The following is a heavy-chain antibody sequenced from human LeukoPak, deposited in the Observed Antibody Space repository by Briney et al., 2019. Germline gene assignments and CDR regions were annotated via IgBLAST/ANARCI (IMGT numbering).Heavy chain of an antibody. CDR1: GFTFSSYA. V-gene: IGHV3-30-3*01. Sequence: PGGSLRLSCAASGFTFSSYAMHWVRQAPGKGLKWVAVISYDGSNKYYADSVKGRFTISRDNSKNTLYLQMNSPRAEDTAVYYCARVGPYPLWGQGTMVTVSS. CDR2: ISYDGSNK. J-gene: IGHJ3*01. CDR3: ARVGPYPL.